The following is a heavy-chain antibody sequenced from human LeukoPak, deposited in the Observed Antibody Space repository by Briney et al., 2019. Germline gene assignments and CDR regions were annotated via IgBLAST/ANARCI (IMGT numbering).Heavy chain of an antibody. D-gene: IGHD6-19*01. CDR2: INVSGGSR. Sequence: ASVKVSCKASEDTFSNYYIHWIRQAPGQGLEWMGVINVSGGSRKYGKEFQGRVTQTRDTSTSTAYMELRSLRSDDTAVYYCARDQLSVAGTYYFNYWGQGTLVTVSS. V-gene: IGHV1-46*01. J-gene: IGHJ4*02. CDR3: ARDQLSVAGTYYFNY. CDR1: EDTFSNYY.